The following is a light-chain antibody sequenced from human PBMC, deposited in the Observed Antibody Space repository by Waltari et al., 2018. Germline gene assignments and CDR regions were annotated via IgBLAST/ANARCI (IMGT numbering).Light chain of an antibody. CDR3: AAWDDSLNGWV. CDR2: SDN. V-gene: IGLV1-44*01. CDR1: SSNIGGNS. J-gene: IGLJ3*02. Sequence: QSLLTQPPSASGTPGQRVTISCSGSSSNIGGNSVNWYQQVPGTAPKGLIFSDNQGPSGVPDRISGSKSGTSASLAISGLQSEDETDYYCAAWDDSLNGWVFGGGTRLTVL.